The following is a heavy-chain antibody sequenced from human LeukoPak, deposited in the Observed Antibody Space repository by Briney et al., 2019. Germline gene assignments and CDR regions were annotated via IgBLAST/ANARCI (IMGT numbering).Heavy chain of an antibody. J-gene: IGHJ4*02. CDR1: GFTFSDYY. CDR2: ISSSSYT. D-gene: IGHD5-18*01. CDR3: AREVDTAMVPSIGDDY. Sequence: PGGSLRLSCAASGFTFSDYYMSWIRQAPGKGLEWVSYISSSSYTNYADSVKGRFTISRDNAKNSLYLQMNSLRAEDTAVYYCAREVDTAMVPSIGDDYWGQRTLVTVSS. V-gene: IGHV3-11*06.